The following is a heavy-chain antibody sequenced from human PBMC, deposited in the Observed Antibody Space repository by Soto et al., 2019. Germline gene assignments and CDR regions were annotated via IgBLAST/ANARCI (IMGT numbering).Heavy chain of an antibody. D-gene: IGHD3-22*01. CDR2: ISGSGGST. CDR3: AKCNYYDSSGYNYYYYGMDV. CDR1: GFTFSSYA. V-gene: IGHV3-23*01. Sequence: GGSLRLSCAASGFTFSSYAMSWVRQAPGKGLEWVSAISGSGGSTYYADSVKGRFTISRDNSKNTLYLQMNSLRAEDTAVYYCAKCNYYDSSGYNYYYYGMDVWGQGTTVTVSS. J-gene: IGHJ6*02.